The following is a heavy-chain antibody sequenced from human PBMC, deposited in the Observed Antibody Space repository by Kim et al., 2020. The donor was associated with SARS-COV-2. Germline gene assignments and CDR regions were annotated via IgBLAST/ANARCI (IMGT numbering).Heavy chain of an antibody. CDR1: GFTFSDSP. CDR2: ISNDGSWQ. CDR3: AREGGTSGHAGWFDA. Sequence: GGSLRLSCAASGFTFSDSPMHWVRQAPGKGLEWVAVISNDGSWQSYPESMKGRFIISRDNSKNTLYMEMNSLRREDTATYYCAREGGTSGHAGWFDARGQGILVTVSS. D-gene: IGHD5-12*01. V-gene: IGHV3-30*04. J-gene: IGHJ5*02.